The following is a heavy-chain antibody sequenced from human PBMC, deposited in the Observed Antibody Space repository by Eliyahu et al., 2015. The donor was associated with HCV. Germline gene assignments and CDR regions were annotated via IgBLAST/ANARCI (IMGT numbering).Heavy chain of an antibody. D-gene: IGHD3-16*01. CDR2: IKQDGSEK. CDR1: GFSFSRNW. J-gene: IGHJ4*02. V-gene: IGHV3-7*05. CDR3: AREGIW. Sequence: EVQLVESGGGLVQPGGSLTLSCAASGFSFSRNWMTWVRQAPGKGPGWVASIKQDGSEKYYVHSVEGRFTIFRDNDKSSLDLLMNSLRAEDTAVYYCAREGIWWGQGTLVTVSA.